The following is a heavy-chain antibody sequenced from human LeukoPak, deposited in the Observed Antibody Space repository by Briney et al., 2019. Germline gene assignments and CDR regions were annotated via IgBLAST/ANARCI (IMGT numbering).Heavy chain of an antibody. D-gene: IGHD3-10*02. CDR3: AELGITMIGGV. Sequence: GGSLRLSCAASGFTFSSYEMNWVRQAPGEGLEWVSYISSSVSTIYYADSVKGRFTIYRDNAKNSLYLQMNSLRAEDTAVYYCAELGITMIGGVWGKGTTVTISS. V-gene: IGHV3-48*03. J-gene: IGHJ6*04. CDR2: ISSSVSTI. CDR1: GFTFSSYE.